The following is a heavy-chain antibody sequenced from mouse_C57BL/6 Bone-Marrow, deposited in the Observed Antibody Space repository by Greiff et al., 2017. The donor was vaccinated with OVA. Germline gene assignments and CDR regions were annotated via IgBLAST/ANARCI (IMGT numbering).Heavy chain of an antibody. Sequence: VQLQQSGPELVKPGASVKISCKASGYSFTRYYIHWVKQRPGQGLEWIGWIYPGSGNTNYNEKFKGKATLTADTSSSTAYMQLSSLTSEDSAVYYCTGSYYFDYWGQGTTLTVSS. CDR3: TGSYYFDY. CDR1: GYSFTRYY. V-gene: IGHV1-66*01. J-gene: IGHJ2*01. CDR2: IYPGSGNT.